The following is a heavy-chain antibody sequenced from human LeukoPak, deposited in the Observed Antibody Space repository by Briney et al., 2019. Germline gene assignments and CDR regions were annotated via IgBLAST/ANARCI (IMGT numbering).Heavy chain of an antibody. Sequence: KAWGSLRLSCSTPWFPFNYYHISLIRQAPGEGLEWGLFISSSGSTMYSADSVKGRFTISRDNAKNSLYLQMNSLRAEDTAVYYCARDGLWFGEPYFDYWGQGTLVTVSS. CDR2: ISSSGSTM. V-gene: IGHV3-11*01. CDR1: WFPFNYYH. D-gene: IGHD3-10*01. CDR3: ARDGLWFGEPYFDY. J-gene: IGHJ4*02.